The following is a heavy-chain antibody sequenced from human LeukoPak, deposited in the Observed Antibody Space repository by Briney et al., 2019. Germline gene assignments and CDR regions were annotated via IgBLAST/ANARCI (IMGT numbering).Heavy chain of an antibody. CDR1: GFTFRSYG. CDR2: ISYDGSNI. D-gene: IGHD2-8*01. J-gene: IGHJ4*02. V-gene: IGHV3-30*18. Sequence: GGSLRLSCAASGFTFRSYGMHWVRQAPGKGLEWVALISYDGSNIYYADSVKGRFTISRGNSKNTLYLQMNSLRAEDTAVYYCAKDGHCSNGVCYGYYNYWGQGTLVTVSS. CDR3: AKDGHCSNGVCYGYYNY.